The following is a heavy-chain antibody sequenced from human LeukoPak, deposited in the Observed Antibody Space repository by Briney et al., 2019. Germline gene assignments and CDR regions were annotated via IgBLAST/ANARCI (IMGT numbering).Heavy chain of an antibody. V-gene: IGHV4-59*08. J-gene: IGHJ3*02. D-gene: IGHD6-13*01. CDR3: ARQYSSSWYGIDAFDI. Sequence: SETLSLTCTVSGGSISSYYWSWIRQPPGKGLEWIGYIYYSGSTNYNPSLKSRVTISVDTSKNQFSLKLSSVTAADTAVYYCARQYSSSWYGIDAFDIWGQGTMVTVSS. CDR2: IYYSGST. CDR1: GGSISSYY.